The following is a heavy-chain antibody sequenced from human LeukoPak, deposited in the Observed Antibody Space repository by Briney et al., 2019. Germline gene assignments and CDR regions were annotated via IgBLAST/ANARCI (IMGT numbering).Heavy chain of an antibody. V-gene: IGHV4-34*01. J-gene: IGHJ4*02. Sequence: SETLSLTCAVYGGSFSGYYWSWVRQPPGKGLEWIGEINHSGSTNYNPSLKSRVTISVDTSKNQFSLKLSSVTAADTAVYYCARGRFDYWGQGTLVTVSS. CDR3: ARGRFDY. CDR1: GGSFSGYY. CDR2: INHSGST.